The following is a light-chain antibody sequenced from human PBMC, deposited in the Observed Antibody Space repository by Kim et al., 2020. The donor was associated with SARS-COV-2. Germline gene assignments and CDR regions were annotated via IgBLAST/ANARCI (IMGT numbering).Light chain of an antibody. J-gene: IGLJ3*02. CDR1: SSSIGRNY. CDR2: AST. Sequence: ISCSSSSSSIGRNYVHWYRQLPETAPKLLIYASTRRPSGVPDRFSGSKTGTSASLAISGLRSEDEGDYYCAAWDDSLSGLHWVFGGGTQLTVL. V-gene: IGLV1-47*01. CDR3: AAWDDSLSGLHWV.